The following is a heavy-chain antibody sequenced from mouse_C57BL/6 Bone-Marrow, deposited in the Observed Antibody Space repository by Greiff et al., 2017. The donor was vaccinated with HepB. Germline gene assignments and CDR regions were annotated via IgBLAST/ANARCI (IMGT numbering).Heavy chain of an antibody. V-gene: IGHV5-17*01. CDR1: GFTFSDYG. J-gene: IGHJ4*01. Sequence: EVMLVESGGGLVKPGGSLKLSCAASGFTFSDYGMHWVRQAPEKGLEWVAYISSGSRTIYYADTVKGRITISRDNAKNTLFLQMTSLRSEDTAMYYCASNYVYAMGYWGQGTSVTVSS. CDR2: ISSGSRTI. CDR3: ASNYVYAMGY. D-gene: IGHD2-1*01.